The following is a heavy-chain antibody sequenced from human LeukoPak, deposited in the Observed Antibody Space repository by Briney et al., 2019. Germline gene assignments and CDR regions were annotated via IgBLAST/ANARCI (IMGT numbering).Heavy chain of an antibody. CDR3: AKDRYSSTYYFDY. CDR2: ISWNSGSI. D-gene: IGHD6-13*01. Sequence: PGRSLRLSCAASGFTFDDYAMHWVRQAPGKGLEWVSGISWNSGSIGYADSVKGRFTISRDNDKNSLYLQMNSLRAEDTALYYCAKDRYSSTYYFDYWGQGTLVTVSS. V-gene: IGHV3-9*01. CDR1: GFTFDDYA. J-gene: IGHJ4*02.